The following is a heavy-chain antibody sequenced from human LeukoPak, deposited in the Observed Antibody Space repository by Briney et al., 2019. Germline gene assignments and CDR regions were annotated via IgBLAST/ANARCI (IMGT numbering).Heavy chain of an antibody. V-gene: IGHV1-18*01. Sequence: ASVKVSCKASGYTFTSYGISWVRQAPGQGLEWMGWIGVYNGNTNYAQKLQGRVTMTTDTSTSKAYMELRRLRSDDTAVYYCARGQGYYYGSGSYLDYWGQGTLVTVSS. D-gene: IGHD3-10*01. CDR1: GYTFTSYG. CDR2: IGVYNGNT. J-gene: IGHJ4*02. CDR3: ARGQGYYYGSGSYLDY.